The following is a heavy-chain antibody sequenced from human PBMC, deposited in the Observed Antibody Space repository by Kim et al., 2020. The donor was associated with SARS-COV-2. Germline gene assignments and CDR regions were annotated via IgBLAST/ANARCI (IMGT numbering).Heavy chain of an antibody. Sequence: SETLSLTCTVSGGSISSSSYYWGWIRQPPGKGLEWIGSIYYSGSTYYNSSLKSRVTISVDTTKNQFSLKQSPVTAADTAVYYCARQMGSTMIVVVISTHFDYWGQGTRVTVSS. V-gene: IGHV4-39*01. J-gene: IGHJ4*02. D-gene: IGHD3-22*01. CDR3: ARQMGSTMIVVVISTHFDY. CDR1: GGSISSSSYY. CDR2: IYYSGST.